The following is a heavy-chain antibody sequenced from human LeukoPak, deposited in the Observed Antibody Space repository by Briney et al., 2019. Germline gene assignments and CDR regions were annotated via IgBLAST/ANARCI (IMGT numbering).Heavy chain of an antibody. J-gene: IGHJ4*02. CDR2: ISSSSSTI. CDR3: ARDVWDDILTGSYYFDY. D-gene: IGHD3-9*01. Sequence: GGSLRLSCAASGFTFSSYSMNWVRKAPGKGLEWVSYISSSSSTIYYADSVKGRFTISRDNAKNSLYLQMNSLRAEDTAVYYCARDVWDDILTGSYYFDYWGQGTLVTVSS. CDR1: GFTFSSYS. V-gene: IGHV3-48*01.